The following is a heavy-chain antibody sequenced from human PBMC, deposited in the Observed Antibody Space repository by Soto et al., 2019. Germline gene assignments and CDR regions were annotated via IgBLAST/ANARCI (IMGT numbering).Heavy chain of an antibody. D-gene: IGHD3-22*01. CDR1: GYSFTSYW. Sequence: GESLKISCKGSGYSFTSYWIGWVRQMPGKGLEWMGIIYPGDSDTRYSPSFQGQVTISADKSISTAYLQWSSLKASDTAMYYCAITLLHPSILTMIVSPYYFDYWGQGTLVTVSS. J-gene: IGHJ4*02. CDR2: IYPGDSDT. V-gene: IGHV5-51*01. CDR3: AITLLHPSILTMIVSPYYFDY.